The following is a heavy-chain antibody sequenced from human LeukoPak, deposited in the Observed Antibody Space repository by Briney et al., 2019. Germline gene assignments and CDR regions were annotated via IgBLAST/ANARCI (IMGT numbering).Heavy chain of an antibody. Sequence: PGGSLRLSCAASGFTFSSYDMHWVRHAPGKGLEWVSAICTAGDTYYPGSVKGRFTISRENAKNSLYLQMNSLRAGDTAVYYCARGWFDAFDIWGQGTMVTVSS. D-gene: IGHD3-9*01. CDR2: ICTAGDT. CDR1: GFTFSSYD. J-gene: IGHJ3*02. CDR3: ARGWFDAFDI. V-gene: IGHV3-13*01.